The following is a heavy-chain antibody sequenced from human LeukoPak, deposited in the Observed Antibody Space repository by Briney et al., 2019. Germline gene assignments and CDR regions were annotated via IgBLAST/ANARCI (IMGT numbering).Heavy chain of an antibody. V-gene: IGHV4-30-4*01. Sequence: TSETLSLTCAVYGGSFSGYYWSWIRQSPGKGLEWTGYIYYSGTTYYNPSLKSRITMSLDTSKNQVSLTLSSVTAADTAVYYCVRDDSGYGRNHYWGQGTLVTVSS. CDR2: IYYSGTT. J-gene: IGHJ4*02. CDR1: GGSFSGYY. D-gene: IGHD5-12*01. CDR3: VRDDSGYGRNHY.